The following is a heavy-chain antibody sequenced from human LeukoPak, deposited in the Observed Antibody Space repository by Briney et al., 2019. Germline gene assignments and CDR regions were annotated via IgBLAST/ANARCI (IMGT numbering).Heavy chain of an antibody. J-gene: IGHJ4*02. CDR1: GFTFNSYG. V-gene: IGHV3-30*18. CDR3: AKDSGYSYGYYFDY. D-gene: IGHD5-18*01. Sequence: PGGSLRLSCAASGFTFNSYGMHWVRQAPGKGLEWVAVISYDGSNKYYADSVKGRFTISRDNSKNTLYLQMNSLRAEDTAVYYCAKDSGYSYGYYFDYWGQGTLVTVSS. CDR2: ISYDGSNK.